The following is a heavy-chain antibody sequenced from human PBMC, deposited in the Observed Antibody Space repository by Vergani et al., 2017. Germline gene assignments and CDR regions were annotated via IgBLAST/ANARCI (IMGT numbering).Heavy chain of an antibody. V-gene: IGHV4-34*02. J-gene: IGHJ4*02. Sequence: QVQLQQWGPGLLKPSETLSLICGVSGGSFTGFFWGWIRQPPGKGLEWIGDMHHDGRTNYNPSLKSRVTIAVDTSKKQVSLKVGSVTAADTAIYYCVRVDIVLKVADYWGQGTPVTVSS. CDR1: GGSFTGFF. CDR3: VRVDIVLKVADY. D-gene: IGHD5-12*01. CDR2: MHHDGRT.